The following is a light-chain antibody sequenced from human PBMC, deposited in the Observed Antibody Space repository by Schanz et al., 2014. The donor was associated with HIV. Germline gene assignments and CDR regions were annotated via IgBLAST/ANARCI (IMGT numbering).Light chain of an antibody. V-gene: IGLV2-23*02. CDR1: TSDVGGYKS. J-gene: IGLJ2*01. CDR3: YSYAGSSTFGDVV. Sequence: QSALTQPPSASGSPGQSVAISCTGVTSDVGGYKSVSWYQQYPGKAPKLLIYDVYKRVSGVSNRFSGSKSGNTASLTISGLQAEDEADYYCYSYAGSSTFGDVVFGGGTKLTVL. CDR2: DVY.